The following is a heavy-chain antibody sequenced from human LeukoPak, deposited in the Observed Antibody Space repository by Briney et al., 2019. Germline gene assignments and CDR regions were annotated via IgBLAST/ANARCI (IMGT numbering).Heavy chain of an antibody. CDR1: GFTVSSNY. CDR3: AKDRPSPYNWNRGVRDYFDY. J-gene: IGHJ4*02. V-gene: IGHV3-30*02. Sequence: PGRSLRLSCAASGFTVSSNYMSWVRQVPGKGLEWVAFIRYDGSNKYYADSVKGRFTISRDNSKNTLYLQMNSLRAEDTAVYYCAKDRPSPYNWNRGVRDYFDYWGQGTLVTVSS. D-gene: IGHD1-20*01. CDR2: IRYDGSNK.